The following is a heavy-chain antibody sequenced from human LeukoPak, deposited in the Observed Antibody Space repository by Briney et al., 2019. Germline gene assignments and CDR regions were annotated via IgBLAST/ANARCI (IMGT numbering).Heavy chain of an antibody. V-gene: IGHV4-38-2*02. J-gene: IGHJ4*02. CDR3: ARALYGDYVDY. Sequence: SETLSLTCTVSIYSISNGYFWGWIRQTPGKGLEWIGSIYHSGITYYNPSLKSRVTMSVDTSKNQFSLKLSSVTAADTAVYYCARALYGDYVDYWGQGTLVTVSS. CDR2: IYHSGIT. CDR1: IYSISNGYF. D-gene: IGHD4-17*01.